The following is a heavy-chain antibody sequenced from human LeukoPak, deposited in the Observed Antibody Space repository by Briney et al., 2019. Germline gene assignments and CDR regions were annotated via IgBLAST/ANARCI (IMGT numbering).Heavy chain of an antibody. CDR3: AKGGGNWNAFVWY. CDR1: GFTFSSYA. J-gene: IGHJ4*02. CDR2: ISYDGSNK. Sequence: PGRSLRLSCAASGFTFSSYAMHWVRQAPGKGLEWVAVISYDGSNKYYADSVKGRFTISRDNSKNTLYLQMNSLRAEDTAVYYCAKGGGNWNAFVWYWGQGTLVTVSS. D-gene: IGHD1-20*01. V-gene: IGHV3-30*04.